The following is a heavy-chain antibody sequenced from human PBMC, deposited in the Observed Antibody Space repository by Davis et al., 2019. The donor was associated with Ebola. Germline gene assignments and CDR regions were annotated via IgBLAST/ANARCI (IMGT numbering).Heavy chain of an antibody. D-gene: IGHD2-2*01. CDR3: ARDYQGYFDY. CDR1: GFTFSSYG. CDR2: IWYDGSNK. Sequence: GESLKISCAASGFTFSSYGMHWVRQAPGKGLEWVAVIWYDGSNKYYADSVKGRFTISRDNSKNTLYLQMNSLRAEDTAVYYCARDYQGYFDYWGQGTLVTVSS. V-gene: IGHV3-33*01. J-gene: IGHJ4*02.